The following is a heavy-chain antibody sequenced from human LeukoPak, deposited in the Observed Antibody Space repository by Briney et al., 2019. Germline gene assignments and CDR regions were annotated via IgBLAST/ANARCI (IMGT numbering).Heavy chain of an antibody. J-gene: IGHJ4*02. CDR2: ILYDVSNK. D-gene: IGHD6-19*01. Sequence: AFILYDVSNKYYPASVKCRFTISRDNSKNKLYLQMNSLRAEDTAVYYCAKDRIAVAGTFDYWGQGTLVTVSS. CDR3: AKDRIAVAGTFDY. V-gene: IGHV3-30*02.